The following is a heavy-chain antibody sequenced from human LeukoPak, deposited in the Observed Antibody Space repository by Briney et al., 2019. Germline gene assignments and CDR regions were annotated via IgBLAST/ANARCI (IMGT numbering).Heavy chain of an antibody. CDR2: TKQDGSEK. V-gene: IGHV3-7*01. J-gene: IGHJ3*01. CDR3: ARGAYYYNSGDAFDV. Sequence: PGGSLRLSCAASGFTFRGYWMSWVRQAPGKGLEWVANTKQDGSEKYYVDSVKGRFTISRDNARNSLYLQMNSLRVEDTAVYYCARGAYYYNSGDAFDVWGQGTMVTVSS. CDR1: GFTFRGYW. D-gene: IGHD3-10*01.